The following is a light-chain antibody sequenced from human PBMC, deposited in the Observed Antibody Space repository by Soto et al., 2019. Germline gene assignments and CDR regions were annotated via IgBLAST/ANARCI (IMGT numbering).Light chain of an antibody. Sequence: QSVLTQPASVSGSPGQSITISCTGTSSDVGGYDYVSWYQQHPGKAPKLIIYEVSNRPSGVSNRFSGSESGNTASLTISGLQAEDEADYYCLSKRSDTTEVFGTGTKLTVL. V-gene: IGLV2-14*01. CDR3: LSKRSDTTEV. CDR2: EVS. CDR1: SSDVGGYDY. J-gene: IGLJ1*01.